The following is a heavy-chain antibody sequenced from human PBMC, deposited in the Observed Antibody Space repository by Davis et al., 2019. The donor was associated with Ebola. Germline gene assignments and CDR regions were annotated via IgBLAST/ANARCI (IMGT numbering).Heavy chain of an antibody. D-gene: IGHD5-24*01. Sequence: GGSLRLSCAASGFTFSGSAMHWVRQAPGKGLEYVSAISSNGGSTYYANSVKGRFTISRDNSKNTLYLQMGSLRAEDMAVYYCARADGYQILSSRYWGQGTLVTVSS. CDR1: GFTFSGSA. V-gene: IGHV3-64*01. J-gene: IGHJ4*02. CDR2: ISSNGGST. CDR3: ARADGYQILSSRY.